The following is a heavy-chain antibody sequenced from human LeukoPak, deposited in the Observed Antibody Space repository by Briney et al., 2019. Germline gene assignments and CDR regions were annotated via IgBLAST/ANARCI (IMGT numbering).Heavy chain of an antibody. CDR2: INTNTGNP. Sequence: ASVKVSCKASGYTFTSYAMNWVRQAPGRGLEWMGWINTNTGNPTYAQGFTGRFVFSLDTSVSTAYLQISSLKAEDTAVYYCASPYGSGSYYPTHMDVWGKGTTVTVSS. V-gene: IGHV7-4-1*02. CDR1: GYTFTSYA. CDR3: ASPYGSGSYYPTHMDV. D-gene: IGHD3-10*01. J-gene: IGHJ6*03.